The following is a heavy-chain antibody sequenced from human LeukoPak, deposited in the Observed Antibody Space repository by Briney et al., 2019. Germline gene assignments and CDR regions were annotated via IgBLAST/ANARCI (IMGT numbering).Heavy chain of an antibody. CDR1: GFTFSSYA. V-gene: IGHV3-30*04. J-gene: IGHJ3*02. D-gene: IGHD3-22*01. CDR3: ASPPDSSSYSLGLDAFDI. Sequence: GGSLRLSCAASGFTFSSYAMHWVRQAPGKGLEWVAVISYDGSNKYYADSVKGRFTISRDNSKNTLYLQMNSLRAEDTAVYYCASPPDSSSYSLGLDAFDIWGQGTMVTVSS. CDR2: ISYDGSNK.